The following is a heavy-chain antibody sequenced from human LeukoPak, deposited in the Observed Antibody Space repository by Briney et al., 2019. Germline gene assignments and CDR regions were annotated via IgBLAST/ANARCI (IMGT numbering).Heavy chain of an antibody. J-gene: IGHJ6*02. Sequence: KPSQTLSLTCTVSGGPISSGGYYWSWIRQHPGKGLEWIGYIYYSGSTNYNPSLKSRVTISVDTSKNQFSLKLSSVTAADTAVYYCARLRDSGSYSYYYYGMDVWGQGTTVTVSS. CDR2: IYYSGST. CDR1: GGPISSGGYY. V-gene: IGHV4-31*03. D-gene: IGHD1-26*01. CDR3: ARLRDSGSYSYYYYGMDV.